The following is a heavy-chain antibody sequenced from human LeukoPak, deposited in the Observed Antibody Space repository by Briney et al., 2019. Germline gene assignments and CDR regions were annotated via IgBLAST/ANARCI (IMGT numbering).Heavy chain of an antibody. CDR3: ARVFLGYSSSFMDV. V-gene: IGHV1-69*06. CDR1: GGTFSSYA. J-gene: IGHJ6*03. CDR2: IIPIFGTA. D-gene: IGHD6-13*01. Sequence: ASVKVSCKASGGTFSSYAISWVRQAPGQGLEWMGGIIPIFGTANYAQKFQGRVTITADKSTSTAYMELSSLRSEDTTVYYCARVFLGYSSSFMDVWGKGTTVTVSS.